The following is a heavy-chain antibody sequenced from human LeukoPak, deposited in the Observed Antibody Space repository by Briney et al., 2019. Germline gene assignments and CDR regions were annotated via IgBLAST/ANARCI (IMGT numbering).Heavy chain of an antibody. CDR1: GFTFDDYG. Sequence: GGSLRLSCAASGFTFDDYGMSWVRQAPGKGLEWVSGINWNGGSTGYADSVKGRFTIPRDNAKNSLYLQMNSLRAEDTAVYYCARDRGGAYDFWSGYYTGYFDYWGQGTLVPVSS. CDR2: INWNGGST. J-gene: IGHJ4*02. V-gene: IGHV3-20*04. D-gene: IGHD3-3*01. CDR3: ARDRGGAYDFWSGYYTGYFDY.